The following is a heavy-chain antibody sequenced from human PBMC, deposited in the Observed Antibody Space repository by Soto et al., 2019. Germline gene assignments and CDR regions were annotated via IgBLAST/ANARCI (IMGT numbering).Heavy chain of an antibody. D-gene: IGHD2-21*02. V-gene: IGHV3-11*04. CDR3: ARYIVVVTATYAFDI. CDR2: ISNSGSTI. J-gene: IGHJ3*02. CDR1: GLSISDYY. Sequence: GGSLRLSCAASGLSISDYYMSWILQAPGKGLEWVSYISNSGSTIYYADSVKGRFTISRDNSKNTLYLQMNSLRAEDTAVYYCARYIVVVTATYAFDIWGQGTMVTVSS.